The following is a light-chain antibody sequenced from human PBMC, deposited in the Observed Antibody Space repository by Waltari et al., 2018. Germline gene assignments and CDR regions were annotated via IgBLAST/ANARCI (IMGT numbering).Light chain of an antibody. V-gene: IGKV3-11*01. Sequence: EIVLTQSPATLSLSPGESATLSCRASQSVSSYLAWYQQKPGQAPRLLIYDASNRATGIPARFSGSGSGTDFTLTISSLEPEDFAVYYCQQRSNWPSLTFGQGTRLEIK. CDR3: QQRSNWPSLT. CDR1: QSVSSY. J-gene: IGKJ5*01. CDR2: DAS.